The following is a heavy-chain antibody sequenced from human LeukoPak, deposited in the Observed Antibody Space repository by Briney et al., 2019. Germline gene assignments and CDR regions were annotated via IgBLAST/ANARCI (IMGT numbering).Heavy chain of an antibody. V-gene: IGHV1-3*01. CDR2: INAGNSNT. CDR3: ARDRRIAVAGGNWFDP. Sequence: ASVKVSCKASGDTFSSYAISWVRQAPGQRLEWMGWINAGNSNTKYSQKFQGRVTITRDTSASTAYMELSSLRSEDTAVYYCARDRRIAVAGGNWFDPWGQGTLVTVSS. CDR1: GDTFSSYA. J-gene: IGHJ5*02. D-gene: IGHD6-19*01.